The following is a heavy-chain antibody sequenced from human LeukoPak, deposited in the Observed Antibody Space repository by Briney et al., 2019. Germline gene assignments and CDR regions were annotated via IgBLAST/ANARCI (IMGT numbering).Heavy chain of an antibody. D-gene: IGHD4-17*01. CDR3: ARAGTNLGDYDY. CDR1: GGSFSGYY. V-gene: IGHV4-34*01. J-gene: IGHJ4*02. CDR2: INHSGST. Sequence: PSETLSLTCAVHGGSFSGYYWSWIRQPPGKGLEWIGEINHSGSTNYNPSLKSRVTISVDTSKNQFSLKLSSVTAADTAVYYCARAGTNLGDYDYWGQGTLVTVSS.